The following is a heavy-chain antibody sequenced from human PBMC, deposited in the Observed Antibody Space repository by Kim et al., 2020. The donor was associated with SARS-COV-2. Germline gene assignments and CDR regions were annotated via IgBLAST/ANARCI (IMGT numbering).Heavy chain of an antibody. CDR3: ARRDSSTWGYYFDY. Sequence: GGSLRLSCAASGFTFSSYAMTWVRQAPGKGLEWVSGISGSAGSTYYADSVKGRFTISRDNSKNTLYLQMNSLRAEDTAVYYCARRDSSTWGYYFDYWGQGTLVTVSS. J-gene: IGHJ4*02. V-gene: IGHV3-23*01. D-gene: IGHD6-13*01. CDR2: ISGSAGST. CDR1: GFTFSSYA.